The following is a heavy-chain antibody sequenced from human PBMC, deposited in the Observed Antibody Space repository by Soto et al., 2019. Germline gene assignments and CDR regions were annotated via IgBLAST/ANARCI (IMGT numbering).Heavy chain of an antibody. D-gene: IGHD6-13*01. Sequence: GGSLRLSCAASGFTFDDYAMHWVRQAPGKGLEWVSGISWNSGSIGYADSVKGRFTISRDNAKNSLYLQMNSLRAEDTALYYCAKSTLPYSSSWYYFDYWGQGTLVTVSS. CDR3: AKSTLPYSSSWYYFDY. CDR2: ISWNSGSI. V-gene: IGHV3-9*01. J-gene: IGHJ4*02. CDR1: GFTFDDYA.